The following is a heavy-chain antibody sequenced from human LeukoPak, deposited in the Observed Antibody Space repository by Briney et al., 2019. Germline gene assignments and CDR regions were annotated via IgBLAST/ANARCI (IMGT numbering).Heavy chain of an antibody. CDR1: GFTFSSYF. D-gene: IGHD6-25*01. V-gene: IGHV3-74*03. Sequence: PGGSLTLSCAASGFTFSSYFMHWVRQAPGKGLVWVSRVSSDGTYTEYADSVKGRFTISRDNAKDTLYLQVNSLRAEDTDVYYCAKGDYSSAPVDYWGQGTLVTVSS. CDR2: VSSDGTYT. CDR3: AKGDYSSAPVDY. J-gene: IGHJ4*02.